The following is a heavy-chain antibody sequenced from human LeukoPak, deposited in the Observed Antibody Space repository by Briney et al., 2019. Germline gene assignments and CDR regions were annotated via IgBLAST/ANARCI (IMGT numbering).Heavy chain of an antibody. CDR2: ISATDGST. D-gene: IGHD2-2*01. CDR1: GFTFASYA. V-gene: IGHV3-23*01. CDR3: VACSSASCYGDRFDP. Sequence: GSLRLSCAASGFTFASYAMTWVRQAPGKGLEWVSSISATDGSTYYADSVRGRFTISRDNSKNTLFLQMNSLRAEDTALYYCVACSSASCYGDRFDPWGQGTLVTVSS. J-gene: IGHJ5*02.